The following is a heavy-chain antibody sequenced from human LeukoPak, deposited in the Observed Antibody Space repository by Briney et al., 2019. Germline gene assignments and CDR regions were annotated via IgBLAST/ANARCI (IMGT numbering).Heavy chain of an antibody. CDR3: AKGSKAVLFTRDHYMDV. CDR1: GFTFSSYG. D-gene: IGHD6-19*01. J-gene: IGHJ6*03. CDR2: ISGSGGST. Sequence: GGTLRLSCAASGFTFSSYGMSWVRQAPGKGLEWVSAISGSGGSTYYADSVKGRFTISRDNSKNTLYLQMNSLRAEDTAVYFCAKGSKAVLFTRDHYMDVWGKGTTVTISS. V-gene: IGHV3-23*01.